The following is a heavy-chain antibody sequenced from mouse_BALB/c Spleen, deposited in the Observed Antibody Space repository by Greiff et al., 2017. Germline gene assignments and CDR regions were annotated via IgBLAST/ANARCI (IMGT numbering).Heavy chain of an antibody. V-gene: IGHV2-6-4*01. CDR2: IWGGGST. Sequence: VKLMESGPGLVAPSQSLSITCTVSGFSLSRYSVHWVRQPPGKGLEWLGMIWGGGSTDYNSALKSRLSISKDNSKSQVFLKMNSLQTDDTAMYYCAGYGYDGAWFAYWGQGTLVTVSA. CDR3: AGYGYDGAWFAY. D-gene: IGHD2-2*01. CDR1: GFSLSRYS. J-gene: IGHJ3*01.